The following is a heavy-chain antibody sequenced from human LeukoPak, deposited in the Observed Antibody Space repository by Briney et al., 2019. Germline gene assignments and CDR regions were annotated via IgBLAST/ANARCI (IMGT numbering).Heavy chain of an antibody. J-gene: IGHJ4*02. Sequence: GASVKVSCNASGYTFTSYDINWVRQATGQGLEWMGWMNLNSGNTGYAQKFQGRVTMTRNTSISTAYMELSSLRSEDTAVYYCARGDTMVRGVIREPFDYWGQGTLVTVSS. CDR1: GYTFTSYD. CDR3: ARGDTMVRGVIREPFDY. V-gene: IGHV1-8*01. CDR2: MNLNSGNT. D-gene: IGHD3-10*01.